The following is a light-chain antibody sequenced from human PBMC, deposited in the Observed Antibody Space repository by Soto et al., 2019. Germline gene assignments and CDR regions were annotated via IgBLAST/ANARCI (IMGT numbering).Light chain of an antibody. CDR1: QSVSSSY. V-gene: IGKV3-20*01. J-gene: IGKJ1*01. CDR3: QQYGSSPPWT. Sequence: EIVLTQSPGTLSLSPGERATLSCRASQSVSSSYLAWYQQKPGQAPRLLIYGASSRATGIPDRFSGSGSGTDFTFTIRRLGPEDFAVYYCQQYGSSPPWTFGQGTKVEIK. CDR2: GAS.